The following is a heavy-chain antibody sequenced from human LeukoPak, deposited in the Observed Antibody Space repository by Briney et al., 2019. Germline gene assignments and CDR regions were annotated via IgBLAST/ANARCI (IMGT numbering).Heavy chain of an antibody. J-gene: IGHJ4*02. V-gene: IGHV4-59*01. CDR1: GGSINSYY. Sequence: SGTLSLTCTVSGGSINSYYWSWIRQPPGKGLEWIGYIYYSGSTNYNPSLKSRVTISVDTSKNQFSLKLSSVTAADTAVYYCARASYYYDSSGYRPFDYWGQGTLVTVSS. CDR2: IYYSGST. D-gene: IGHD3-22*01. CDR3: ARASYYYDSSGYRPFDY.